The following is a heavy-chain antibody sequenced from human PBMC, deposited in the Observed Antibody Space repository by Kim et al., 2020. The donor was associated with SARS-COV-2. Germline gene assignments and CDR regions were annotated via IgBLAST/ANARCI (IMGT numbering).Heavy chain of an antibody. CDR2: IYYSGST. V-gene: IGHV4-59*01. CDR3: ARQDYGGNSGYYYYYYGMDV. D-gene: IGHD4-17*01. J-gene: IGHJ6*02. Sequence: SETLSLTCTVSGGSISSYYWSWIRQPPGKGLEWIGYIYYSGSTNYNPSLKSRVTISVDTSKNQFSLKLSSVTAADTAVYYCARQDYGGNSGYYYYYYGMDVWGQGTTVTVSS. CDR1: GGSISSYY.